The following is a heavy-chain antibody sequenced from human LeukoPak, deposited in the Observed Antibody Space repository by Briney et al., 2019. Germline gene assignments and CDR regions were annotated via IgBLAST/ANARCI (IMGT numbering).Heavy chain of an antibody. J-gene: IGHJ4*02. V-gene: IGHV4-39*07. CDR2: IYYSGST. D-gene: IGHD5-18*01. CDR3: ARGSYGYGVYFDY. Sequence: SETLSLTCTVSGGSISSSSYYWGWIRQPPGKGLEWIGSIYYSGSTYYNPSLKSRVTISVDTSKNQFSLKLSSVTAADTAVYYCARGSYGYGVYFDYWGQGTLVTVSS. CDR1: GGSISSSSYY.